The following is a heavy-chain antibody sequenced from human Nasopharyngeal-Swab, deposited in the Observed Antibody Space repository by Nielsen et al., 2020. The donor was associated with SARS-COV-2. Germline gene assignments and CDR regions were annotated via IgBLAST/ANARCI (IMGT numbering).Heavy chain of an antibody. CDR3: ARGLYLKQLVIQYYMDV. D-gene: IGHD6-13*01. V-gene: IGHV1-8*01. Sequence: ASVKVSCKASGYTFTSYDINWVRQATGQGLEWMGWMNPNSGNTGYAQKFQGRVTMTRSTSISTAYMELSSLRSEDTAVYYCARGLYLKQLVIQYYMDVWGKGTTVTVSS. J-gene: IGHJ6*03. CDR2: MNPNSGNT. CDR1: GYTFTSYD.